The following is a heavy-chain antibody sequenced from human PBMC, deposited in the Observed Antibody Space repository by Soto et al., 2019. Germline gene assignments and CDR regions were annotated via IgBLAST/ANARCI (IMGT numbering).Heavy chain of an antibody. D-gene: IGHD3-3*01. J-gene: IGHJ4*02. CDR1: GGPFSGYY. Sequence: SETLSLTCAVYGGPFSGYYWSWIRQPPGKGLEWIGEINHSGSTNYNPSLKSRVTISVDTSKNQFSLKLSSVTAADTAVYYCARVVGFWSGYSNFDYWGQGTLVTVSS. CDR3: ARVVGFWSGYSNFDY. CDR2: INHSGST. V-gene: IGHV4-34*01.